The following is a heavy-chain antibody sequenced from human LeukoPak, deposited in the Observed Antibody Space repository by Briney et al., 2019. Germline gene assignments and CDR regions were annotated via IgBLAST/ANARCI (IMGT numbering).Heavy chain of an antibody. CDR1: GGSISSYY. D-gene: IGHD5-18*01. J-gene: IGHJ6*03. V-gene: IGHV4-4*07. Sequence: SETLSPTCTVSGGSISSYYWSWIRQPAGKGLEWIGRIYTSGSTNYNPSLKSRVTMSVDTSKNQFSLKLSSVTAADTAVYYCARVGYSYGPPNYYYYMDVWGKGTTVTVSS. CDR3: ARVGYSYGPPNYYYYMDV. CDR2: IYTSGST.